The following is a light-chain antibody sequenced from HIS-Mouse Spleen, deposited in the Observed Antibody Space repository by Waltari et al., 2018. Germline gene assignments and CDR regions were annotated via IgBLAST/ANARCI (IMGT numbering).Light chain of an antibody. CDR3: CSYAGSSTV. Sequence: QSALTQPASVSGSPGQSITISCTGTSRDVGSSNLVSWYQQHPGKAPKLMIYEGSKRPSGVSNRFSGSKSGNTASLTISGLQAEDEADYYCCSYAGSSTVFGGGTKLTVL. V-gene: IGLV2-23*01. CDR2: EGS. J-gene: IGLJ3*02. CDR1: SRDVGSSNL.